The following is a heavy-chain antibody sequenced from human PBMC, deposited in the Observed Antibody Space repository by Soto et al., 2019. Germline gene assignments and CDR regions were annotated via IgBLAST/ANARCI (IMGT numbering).Heavy chain of an antibody. CDR3: ARDGPTLSPDFDY. CDR2: IKEDGSDK. J-gene: IGHJ4*02. V-gene: IGHV3-7*01. Sequence: GRSLRLSCAASGFTFRSYWMSWVRQAPGKGLEWVANIKEDGSDKYYADSVKGRFTISRDNAENSLFLQMNSLRAEDTAVYYCARDGPTLSPDFDYWGQGTLVTVSS. CDR1: GFTFRSYW.